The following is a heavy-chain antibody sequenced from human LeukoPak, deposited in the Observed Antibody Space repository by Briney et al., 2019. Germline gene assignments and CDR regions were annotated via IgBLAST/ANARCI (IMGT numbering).Heavy chain of an antibody. CDR3: ARPMSYDILTGYYAIDY. V-gene: IGHV5-51*01. Sequence: GESLKISCKGSGYSFTSYWIGWVRQMPGKGLEWMGIIYPGDSDTRYSPSFQGQVTISADKSISTAYLRWSSLKASDTAMYYCARPMSYDILTGYYAIDYWGQGTLVTVSS. D-gene: IGHD3-9*01. J-gene: IGHJ4*02. CDR1: GYSFTSYW. CDR2: IYPGDSDT.